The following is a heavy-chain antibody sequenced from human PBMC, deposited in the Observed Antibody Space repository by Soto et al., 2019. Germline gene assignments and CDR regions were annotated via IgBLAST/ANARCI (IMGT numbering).Heavy chain of an antibody. D-gene: IGHD3-3*01. CDR1: GFSLSTSGVG. V-gene: IGHV2-5*01. J-gene: IGHJ3*02. Sequence: SGPTLVNPTQTLTLTCTFSGFSLSTSGVGVGWIRQPPGKALEWLALIYWNDDKRYSPSLKSRLTITKDTSKNQVVLTITNMDPVDTATYYCAHRPIHDFWSGSIGGVHDAFDIWGQGTMVTVSS. CDR2: IYWNDDK. CDR3: AHRPIHDFWSGSIGGVHDAFDI.